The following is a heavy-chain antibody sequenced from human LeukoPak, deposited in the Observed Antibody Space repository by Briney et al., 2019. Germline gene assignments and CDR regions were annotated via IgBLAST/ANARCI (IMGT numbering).Heavy chain of an antibody. CDR1: GGSISSSSYY. CDR2: IYYSGST. CDR3: ARLPLLLWFGEPNYFDY. J-gene: IGHJ4*02. Sequence: SETLSLTCTVSGGSISSSSYYWGWIRQPPGKGLEWIGSIYYSGSTYYNPSLKSRVTISVDTSKNQFSLKLRSVTAAETAVYYCARLPLLLWFGEPNYFDYWGQGTLVTVSS. D-gene: IGHD3-10*01. V-gene: IGHV4-39*01.